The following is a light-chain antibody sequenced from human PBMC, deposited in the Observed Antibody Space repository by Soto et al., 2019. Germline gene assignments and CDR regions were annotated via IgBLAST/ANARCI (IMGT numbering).Light chain of an antibody. CDR3: MKGLKPPPT. CDR1: QSLLHSNGYNY. V-gene: IGKV2-28*01. J-gene: IGKJ5*01. Sequence: DIVMTQSPLSLPVTPGEPASISCRSSQSLLHSNGYNYLDWYLQKPGQSPQLLIYLGSSRSSGVPERFGGSGSGTIFTQKNNSVEAEDVGTYYGMKGLKPPPTFGQGTRLEIK. CDR2: LGS.